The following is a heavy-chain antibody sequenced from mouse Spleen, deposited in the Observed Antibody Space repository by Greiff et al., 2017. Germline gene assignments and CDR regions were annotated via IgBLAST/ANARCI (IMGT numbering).Heavy chain of an antibody. CDR1: GYSFTGYY. J-gene: IGHJ3*01. CDR3: ARPNWDGGFAY. Sequence: EVQLQQSGPELVKPGASVKISCKASGYSFTGYYMNWVKQSPEKSLEWIGEINPSTGGTTYNQKFKDKATLTVDKSSSTAYMQLSSLTSEDSAVYYCARPNWDGGFAYWGQGTLVTVSA. V-gene: IGHV1-42*01. CDR2: INPSTGGT. D-gene: IGHD4-1*01.